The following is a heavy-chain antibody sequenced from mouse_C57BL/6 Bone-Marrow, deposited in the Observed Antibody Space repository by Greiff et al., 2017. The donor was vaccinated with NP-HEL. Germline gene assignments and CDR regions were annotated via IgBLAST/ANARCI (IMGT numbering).Heavy chain of an antibody. CDR2: ISSGGSYT. J-gene: IGHJ4*01. V-gene: IGHV5-6*01. Sequence: EVMLVESGGDLVKPGGSLKLSCAASGFTFSSYGMSWVRQTPDKRLEWVATISSGGSYTYYPDSVKGRFTISRDNAKNTLYLQMSSLKSEDTAMYYCARQELSYAMDYWGQGTSVTLSS. CDR3: ARQELSYAMDY. CDR1: GFTFSSYG.